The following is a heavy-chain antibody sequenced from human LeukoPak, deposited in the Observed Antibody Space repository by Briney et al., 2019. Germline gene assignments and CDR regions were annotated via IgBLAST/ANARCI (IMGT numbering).Heavy chain of an antibody. CDR3: SRYVDTPLDY. CDR2: IRSKANSYAT. D-gene: IGHD5-18*01. CDR1: GFTFSGSS. J-gene: IGHJ4*02. V-gene: IGHV3-73*01. Sequence: GGSLRLSCAASGFTFSGSSIHWVRQASGKGLEWVGRIRSKANSYATAYAASVAGRFTVSRDDSQNTAYLQMNSLKTEDAAVYYCSRYVDTPLDYWGQGALVTVSS.